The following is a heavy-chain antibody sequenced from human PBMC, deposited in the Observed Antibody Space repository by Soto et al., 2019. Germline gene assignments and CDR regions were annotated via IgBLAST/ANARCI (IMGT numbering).Heavy chain of an antibody. CDR2: LDHQGYS. Sequence: SETLSLTCSVSGAPITSNYWTWIRQPPGKGLEWIGYLDHQGYSNYSPSLRSRVSMSIDTSKNQLPLKVHSVTAADTAVYYCEGVPVTGYFAWLDPWGQGTRVTVSS. CDR1: GAPITSNY. CDR3: EGVPVTGYFAWLDP. D-gene: IGHD3-9*01. J-gene: IGHJ5*02. V-gene: IGHV4-59*01.